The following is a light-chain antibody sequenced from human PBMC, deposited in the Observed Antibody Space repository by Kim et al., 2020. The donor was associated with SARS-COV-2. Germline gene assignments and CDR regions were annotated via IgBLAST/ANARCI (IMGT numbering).Light chain of an antibody. V-gene: IGKV3-15*01. CDR3: QQYNNWPRT. CDR2: GAS. Sequence: EIVMTQSPATLSVSPGERATLSCRASQSVSSNLDWYQQKPGQAPRLLIYGASTRATGIPARFSGSGSGTEFTLTISSLQSEDFAVYYCQQYNNWPRTFGQGTKLEI. CDR1: QSVSSN. J-gene: IGKJ2*01.